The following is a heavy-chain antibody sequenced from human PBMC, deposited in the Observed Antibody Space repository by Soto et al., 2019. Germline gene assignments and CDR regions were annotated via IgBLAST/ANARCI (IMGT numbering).Heavy chain of an antibody. D-gene: IGHD2-15*01. CDR2: IYHSGST. CDR1: GGSISSSNW. V-gene: IGHV4-4*02. Sequence: SETLSLTCAVSGGSISSSNWWSWVRQPPGKGLEWIGEIYHSGSTNYNPSLKSRVTISVDKSKNQFSLKLSSVTAADTAVYYCARSYCSGGSCYSRTAEYFQHWGQGTLVTVSS. J-gene: IGHJ1*01. CDR3: ARSYCSGGSCYSRTAEYFQH.